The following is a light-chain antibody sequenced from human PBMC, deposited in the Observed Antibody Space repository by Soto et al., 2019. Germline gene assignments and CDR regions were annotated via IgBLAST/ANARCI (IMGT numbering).Light chain of an antibody. V-gene: IGKV3-15*01. CDR1: QSVSSN. Sequence: EIVMTQSPATVSVSPGERVTLSCRASQSVSSNLAWYQQRPGQAPRLLIYGVSMRATDIPARFTGSGSGTEFTLTISGLQSEDFAVYYCQQRSNWPPDFGQGTRLEIK. CDR3: QQRSNWPPD. CDR2: GVS. J-gene: IGKJ5*01.